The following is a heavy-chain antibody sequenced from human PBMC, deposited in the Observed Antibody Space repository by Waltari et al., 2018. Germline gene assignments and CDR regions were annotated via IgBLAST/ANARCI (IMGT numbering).Heavy chain of an antibody. CDR1: GGSISSSNW. D-gene: IGHD6-6*01. CDR3: ARGWKGSSWFDP. Sequence: QVQLQESGPGLVKPSGTLSLTCAVSGGSISSSNWWSWVRQPPGKGLEGIGEIYHSWSTNYNPSLESRVPISVDKSTNQFSLKLSSVTAADTAVYYCARGWKGSSWFDPWGQGTLVTVSS. V-gene: IGHV4-4*02. J-gene: IGHJ5*02. CDR2: IYHSWST.